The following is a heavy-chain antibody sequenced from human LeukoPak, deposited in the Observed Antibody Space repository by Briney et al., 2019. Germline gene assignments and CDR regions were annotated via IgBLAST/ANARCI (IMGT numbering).Heavy chain of an antibody. J-gene: IGHJ4*02. V-gene: IGHV4-30-2*01. CDR1: GGSINSGFYS. CDR2: IYQSGST. CDR3: ARTYSRSSSGYYFDS. D-gene: IGHD6-13*01. Sequence: PSQTLSLTCAVSGGSINSGFYSWSWIRQPPGKGLEWIGYIYQSGSTSYNPSLKSRVTLSVDTSKNQFSLKVTSVTAADTAVYYCARTYSRSSSGYYFDSWGQGTLVTVSS.